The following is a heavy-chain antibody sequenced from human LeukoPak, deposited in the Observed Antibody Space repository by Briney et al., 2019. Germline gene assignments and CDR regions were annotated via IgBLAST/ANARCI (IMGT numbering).Heavy chain of an antibody. CDR3: ARAGRLLWFGELSDGDFDY. D-gene: IGHD3-10*01. Sequence: TETLSLTCTVSGGSISSYYWSWIRQLPGKGLEWIGYIYYSGSTNYNPSLKSRVTISVDTSKNQFSLKLSSVTAADTAVYYCARAGRLLWFGELSDGDFDYWGQGTLVTVSS. CDR2: IYYSGST. V-gene: IGHV4-59*12. J-gene: IGHJ4*02. CDR1: GGSISSYY.